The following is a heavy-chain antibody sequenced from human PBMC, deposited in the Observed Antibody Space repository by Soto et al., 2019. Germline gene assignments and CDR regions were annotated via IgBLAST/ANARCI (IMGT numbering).Heavy chain of an antibody. CDR2: ISDSGGSS. V-gene: IGHV3-23*01. Sequence: VGSLRLSCAASGFSFGNYVMNWVRQAPGKGLEWVSGISDSGGSSSSADSVKGRFTVSRDNSKNTLYLQMDSLTGDDTAVYYCTKGGDSWSGYAQHWGQGALVTVSS. J-gene: IGHJ1*01. CDR1: GFSFGNYV. CDR3: TKGGDSWSGYAQH. D-gene: IGHD3-3*01.